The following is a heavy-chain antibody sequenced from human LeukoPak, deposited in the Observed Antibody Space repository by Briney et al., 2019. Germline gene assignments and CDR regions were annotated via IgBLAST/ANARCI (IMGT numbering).Heavy chain of an antibody. V-gene: IGHV3-30*04. D-gene: IGHD3-22*01. CDR1: GFTFSSYA. CDR2: ISYDGSNK. CDR3: ARGQSFYYDSSSSSRDAFDI. Sequence: SGGSLRLSCAASGFTFSSYAMHWVRQAPGKGLEWVAVISYDGSNKYYADSVKGRFTISRDNSKNTLYLQMNSLRAEDTAVYYCARGQSFYYDSSSSSRDAFDIWGQGTMVTVSS. J-gene: IGHJ3*02.